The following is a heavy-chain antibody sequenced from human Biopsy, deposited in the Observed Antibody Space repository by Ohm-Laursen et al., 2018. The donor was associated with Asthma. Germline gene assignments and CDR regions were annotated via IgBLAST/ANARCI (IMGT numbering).Heavy chain of an antibody. D-gene: IGHD3-10*01. CDR3: ARAVDYSHYYGIDV. Sequence: ASVKVSCNPSGYTFNSAGITWVRQAPGQGLEWMGWISVYNGNTKVAQKLQNRVTMITDTSTSTAYMELRSLRSDDTAVYFCARAVDYSHYYGIDVWGQGTTVTVS. CDR2: ISVYNGNT. J-gene: IGHJ6*02. V-gene: IGHV1-18*01. CDR1: GYTFNSAG.